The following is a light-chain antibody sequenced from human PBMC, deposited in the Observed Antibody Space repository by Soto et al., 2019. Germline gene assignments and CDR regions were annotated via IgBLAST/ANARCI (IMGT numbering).Light chain of an antibody. Sequence: QSVLTQPPSVSGAPGQRVSISCTGSTSNIGAPYDVHWYQHLPGTAPKLLIYGDNNRPSGVPDRFSGSKSGTSASLAITRLQAEDEADYYCQSYDISLHNAVFRTGTKVTVL. CDR2: GDN. CDR1: TSNIGAPYD. CDR3: QSYDISLHNAV. J-gene: IGLJ1*01. V-gene: IGLV1-40*01.